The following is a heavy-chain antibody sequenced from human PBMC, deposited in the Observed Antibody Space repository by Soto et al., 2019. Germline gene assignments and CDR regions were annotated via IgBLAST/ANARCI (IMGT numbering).Heavy chain of an antibody. CDR1: GFTFSSYG. D-gene: IGHD2-15*01. Sequence: QVQLVESGGGVVQPGRSLRLSCAASGFTFSSYGMHWVRQAPGKGLEWVAFMSFDGSNKYYADSVKGRFTFSRDSSKNTLYLQMNSLRAEDTAIYYCARGGWRANWYFDLWGRGTLVTVSS. CDR2: MSFDGSNK. J-gene: IGHJ2*01. CDR3: ARGGWRANWYFDL. V-gene: IGHV3-33*05.